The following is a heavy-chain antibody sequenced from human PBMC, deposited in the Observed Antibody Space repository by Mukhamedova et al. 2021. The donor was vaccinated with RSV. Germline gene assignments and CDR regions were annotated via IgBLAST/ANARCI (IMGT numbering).Heavy chain of an antibody. J-gene: IGHJ5*02. D-gene: IGHD2-15*01. CDR3: ARGGGIGAYCSGGSCYSGYWFDP. V-gene: IGHV4-59*09. CDR2: SGST. Sequence: SGSTNYNPSLKSRVTISVDTSKNQFSLKLSSVTAADTAVYYCARGGGIGAYCSGGSCYSGYWFDPWGQGTLVTVSS.